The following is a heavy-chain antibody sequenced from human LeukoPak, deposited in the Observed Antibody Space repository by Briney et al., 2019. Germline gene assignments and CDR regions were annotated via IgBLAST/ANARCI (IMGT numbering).Heavy chain of an antibody. V-gene: IGHV1-18*01. CDR3: ARDGSAIYDSSGYYPLDY. CDR2: ISAYNGNT. Sequence: ASVKVSCKASGYTFTSYGISWVRQAPGQGLEWMGWISAYNGNTNYAQKLQGRVTMTTDTSTSTAYMELRSLRSDDTAVYYCARDGSAIYDSSGYYPLDYWGQGTLVTVSS. J-gene: IGHJ4*02. D-gene: IGHD3-22*01. CDR1: GYTFTSYG.